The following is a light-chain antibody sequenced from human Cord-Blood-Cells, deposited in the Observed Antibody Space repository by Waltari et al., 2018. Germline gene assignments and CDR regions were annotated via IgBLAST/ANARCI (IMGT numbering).Light chain of an antibody. CDR1: SSNIAAGYD. J-gene: IGLJ3*02. CDR3: QSYDSSLSGWV. V-gene: IGLV1-40*01. Sequence: QSVLTQPPSVSGAPGQRVTISCTGSSSNIAAGYDVHSDQQLPGTAPKLLICGNSKRPSGVPDRFSGSKSGTSSSLAITGLQAEDEADYYCQSYDSSLSGWVFGGGTKLTVL. CDR2: GNS.